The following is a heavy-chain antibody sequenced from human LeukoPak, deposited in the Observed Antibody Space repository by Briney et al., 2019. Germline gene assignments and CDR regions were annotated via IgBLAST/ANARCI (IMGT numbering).Heavy chain of an antibody. Sequence: GGSLRLSCAASGFTFSTYAMHWVRQAPGKGLEWVAVISYDGSNKYYADSVKGRFTISRDNSKNTLYLQMNSLRAEDTAIYYCARDRSIIVVPPPRPRFDPWGQGTLVTVSS. CDR1: GFTFSTYA. D-gene: IGHD2-21*01. CDR3: ARDRSIIVVPPPRPRFDP. J-gene: IGHJ5*02. V-gene: IGHV3-30*04. CDR2: ISYDGSNK.